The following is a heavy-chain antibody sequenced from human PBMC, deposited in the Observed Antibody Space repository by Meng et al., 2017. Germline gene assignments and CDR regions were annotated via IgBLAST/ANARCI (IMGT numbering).Heavy chain of an antibody. Sequence: GQLGETGGGLIQPGGSLSLSCTASGFSVTTSYMSWVRQAPGKGLEWVSAIYSGGSTYYADSVKGRFSISRDNSKNTLYLQMNSLRAEDTAVYFCARDSSSGWYHNYWGQGTLVTVSS. CDR1: GFSVTTSY. V-gene: IGHV3-53*02. D-gene: IGHD6-19*01. CDR2: IYSGGST. J-gene: IGHJ4*02. CDR3: ARDSSSGWYHNY.